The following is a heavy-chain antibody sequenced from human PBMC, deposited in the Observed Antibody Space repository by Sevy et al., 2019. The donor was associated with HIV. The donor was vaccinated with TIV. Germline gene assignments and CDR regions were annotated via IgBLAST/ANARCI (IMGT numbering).Heavy chain of an antibody. Sequence: GGSLRLSCAASGFTFSTYNMNWVRQAPGKGLEWVSSIWSSSSYIYYADSVMGRFTISRDNAKNSLYLQMNSLKVEDTAVYYCARDRTYGSFIDYWGQGTLVTVSS. J-gene: IGHJ4*02. CDR1: GFTFSTYN. V-gene: IGHV3-21*01. D-gene: IGHD3-10*01. CDR3: ARDRTYGSFIDY. CDR2: IWSSSSYI.